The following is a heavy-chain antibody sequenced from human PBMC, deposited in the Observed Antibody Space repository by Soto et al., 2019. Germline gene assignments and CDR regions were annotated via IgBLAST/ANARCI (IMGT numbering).Heavy chain of an antibody. D-gene: IGHD6-19*01. V-gene: IGHV3-11*01. CDR2: ISTSGSTS. J-gene: IGHJ3*02. CDR3: ARGGAGRRSGRMGAFDI. Sequence: AESLTLSCAVSGFSFSNYYMSWIRHPQGKGLGWDSYISTSGSTSYDADYVKGRYTIYSKNIKNSLNLQMNSLRAEDTAVYYCARGGAGRRSGRMGAFDIWGQGTMVTVSS. CDR1: GFSFSNYY.